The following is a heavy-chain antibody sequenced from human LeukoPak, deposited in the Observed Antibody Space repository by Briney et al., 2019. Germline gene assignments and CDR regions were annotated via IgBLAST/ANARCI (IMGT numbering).Heavy chain of an antibody. Sequence: GGSLRLSCAASGFTFSSYAMTWVRQTPGKGLEWVSGISGSGGSTYFADSVKGRFTISRDNSKNTVYLQVSSLRAEDTALYYCAIDPADYYETNSLDFWGQGTPVTVSS. CDR2: ISGSGGST. D-gene: IGHD3-22*01. CDR1: GFTFSSYA. CDR3: AIDPADYYETNSLDF. V-gene: IGHV3-23*01. J-gene: IGHJ4*02.